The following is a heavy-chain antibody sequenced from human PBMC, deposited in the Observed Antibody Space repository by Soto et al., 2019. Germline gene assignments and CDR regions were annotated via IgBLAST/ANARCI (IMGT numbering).Heavy chain of an antibody. V-gene: IGHV3-48*02. D-gene: IGHD3-22*01. J-gene: IGHJ3*02. CDR3: VREALPYYDDNGYYVMAAFDI. Sequence: VGSLRLSGSASGFTFSNYTMHWVRQAPGKWLEWVSYIGSGGGTIYYADSVKGRFTVSRDNAKKSLYLQMNSLRDDDTAVYYCVREALPYYDDNGYYVMAAFDIWGQGTMVTVSS. CDR1: GFTFSNYT. CDR2: IGSGGGTI.